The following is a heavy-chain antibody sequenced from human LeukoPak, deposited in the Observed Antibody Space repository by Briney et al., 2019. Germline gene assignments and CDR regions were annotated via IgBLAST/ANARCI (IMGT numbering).Heavy chain of an antibody. Sequence: GGSLRLPCAASGFTFSSAAMSWGRQAPGKGLEWGSTISGSGVRTYYADSVKGRFTISRDNSKNTLYLQMNSLRADDTALYYCAKAGATSGCYWGQGTLVTVSS. CDR1: GFTFSSAA. CDR3: AKAGATSGCY. CDR2: ISGSGVRT. J-gene: IGHJ4*02. D-gene: IGHD1-26*01. V-gene: IGHV3-23*01.